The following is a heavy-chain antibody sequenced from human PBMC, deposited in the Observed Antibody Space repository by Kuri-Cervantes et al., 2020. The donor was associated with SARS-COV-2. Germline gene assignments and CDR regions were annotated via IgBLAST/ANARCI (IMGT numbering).Heavy chain of an antibody. D-gene: IGHD4-23*01. J-gene: IGHJ4*02. V-gene: IGHV1-2*02. CDR1: GYTFTGYY. CDR3: ARELTPYGGNSIDS. Sequence: ASVKVSCKASGYTFTGYYMHWVRQAPGQGLEWMGWISAYNGNTNYAQKLQGRVTMTRDTSTSTAYIELSGLTSDDTAVYYCARELTPYGGNSIDSWGQGTLVTVSS. CDR2: ISAYNGNT.